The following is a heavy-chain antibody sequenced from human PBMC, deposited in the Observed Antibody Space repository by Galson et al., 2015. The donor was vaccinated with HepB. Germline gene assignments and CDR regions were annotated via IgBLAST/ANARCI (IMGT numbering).Heavy chain of an antibody. V-gene: IGHV3-23*01. D-gene: IGHD1-26*01. J-gene: IGHJ3*02. CDR2: IGGGGGVT. Sequence: SLRLSCAASGFTFSNYAMNWVRQAPGKRLEWVSTIGGGGGVTYYANSVEGRFTISRDNSKNTLYLQMNSLRVEDTAVYYCARAMGGAAFDIWGQGTVVT. CDR1: GFTFSNYA. CDR3: ARAMGGAAFDI.